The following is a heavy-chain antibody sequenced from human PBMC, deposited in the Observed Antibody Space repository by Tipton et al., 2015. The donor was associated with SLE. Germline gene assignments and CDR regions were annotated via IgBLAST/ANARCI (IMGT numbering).Heavy chain of an antibody. CDR1: GFTFSDHY. J-gene: IGHJ3*02. V-gene: IGHV3-72*01. Sequence: GSLRLSCAASGFTFSDHYMDWVRQAPGKGLEWVGRTRNKANSYTTEYATSVKGRFTISRDDSKNSLYLQMNSLKTEDTAVYYCAREKIVGANDAFDIWGQGTMVTVSS. D-gene: IGHD1-26*01. CDR3: AREKIVGANDAFDI. CDR2: TRNKANSYTT.